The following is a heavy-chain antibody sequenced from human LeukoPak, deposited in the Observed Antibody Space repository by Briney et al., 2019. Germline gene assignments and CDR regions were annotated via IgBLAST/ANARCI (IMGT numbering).Heavy chain of an antibody. CDR3: ATLAVAGTWSDY. CDR2: IYYSGST. V-gene: IGHV4-30-4*02. J-gene: IGHJ4*02. D-gene: IGHD6-19*01. Sequence: SETLSLTCTVSGGSISSGGYYWSWIRQPPGKGLEWIGHIYYSGSTYYNPSLKSRVTISVDTSKNQFSLKLSSVTAADTAVYYCATLAVAGTWSDYWGQGTLVTVSS. CDR1: GGSISSGGYY.